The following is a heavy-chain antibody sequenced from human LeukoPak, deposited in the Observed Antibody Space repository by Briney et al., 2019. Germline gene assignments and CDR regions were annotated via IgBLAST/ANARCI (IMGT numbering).Heavy chain of an antibody. CDR3: ARGGTTHYYGSGTSP. CDR1: NGSFSGYY. V-gene: IGHV4-34*01. J-gene: IGHJ5*02. Sequence: KPSETLSLTCAVHNGSFSGYYWTWIRQAPGKGLEWIGEINNSGVTYYNPSLKCRVTISRDTSKIQFSLQLKSLSVADTAVYYCARGGTTHYYGSGTSPWGQGTLVIVSS. CDR2: INNSGVT. D-gene: IGHD3-10*01.